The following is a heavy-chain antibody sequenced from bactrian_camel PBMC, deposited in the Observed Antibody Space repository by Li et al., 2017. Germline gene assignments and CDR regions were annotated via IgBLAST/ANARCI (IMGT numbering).Heavy chain of an antibody. CDR3: GTVGGNGGYCHGGRRDFGF. J-gene: IGHJ6*01. Sequence: QLVESGGGSVEAGQSQRLSCDVSGAPSSTNCMGWFRQAPGKEREGVAAIYTGGGSTYYADSVKGRFTISQDNAKNTVYLQMNSLKPEDTAMYYCGTVGGNGGYCHGGRRDFGFRGQGTQVTV. CDR2: IYTGGGST. CDR1: GAPSSTNC. V-gene: IGHV3S40*01. D-gene: IGHD7*01.